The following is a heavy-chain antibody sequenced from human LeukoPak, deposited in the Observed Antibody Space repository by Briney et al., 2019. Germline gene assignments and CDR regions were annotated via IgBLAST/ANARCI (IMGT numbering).Heavy chain of an antibody. D-gene: IGHD2-8*01. V-gene: IGHV3-7*01. CDR2: INQDVSRI. CDR3: ARLKDDVTKFDY. J-gene: IGHJ4*02. Sequence: GGSLGLSCAGSGFSFSRYWMAWVRQAPGKGLEWVASINQDVSRIHYVDSVKGRFTISRDNAKNSLFLQMNSLRVEDTAVYFCARLKDDVTKFDYWGQGTLVTVSS. CDR1: GFSFSRYW.